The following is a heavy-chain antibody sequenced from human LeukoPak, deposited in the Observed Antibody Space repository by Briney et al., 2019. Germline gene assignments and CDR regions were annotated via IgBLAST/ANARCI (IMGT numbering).Heavy chain of an antibody. V-gene: IGHV1-69*13. CDR2: IIPIFGTA. Sequence: ASVKVSCKASGYIFTGYYIHWVRQAPGQGLEWMGGIIPIFGTANYAQKFQGRVTITADESTSTAYMELSSLRSEDTAVYYCARRGVAGHGTGAFDIWGQGTMVTVSS. J-gene: IGHJ3*02. D-gene: IGHD6-19*01. CDR3: ARRGVAGHGTGAFDI. CDR1: GYIFTGYY.